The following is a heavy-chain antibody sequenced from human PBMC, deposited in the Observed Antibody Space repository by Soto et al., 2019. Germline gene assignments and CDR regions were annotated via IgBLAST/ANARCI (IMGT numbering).Heavy chain of an antibody. CDR1: GGTFSSYA. CDR3: ARGDFWSGYPFDYYYCGMDV. Sequence: QVQLVQSGAEVKKPGSSVKVSCKASGGTFSSYAISWVRQAPGQGLEWMGGIIPIFGTANYAQKFQGRVTITADESTSTAYMELSSLRSEDTAVYYCARGDFWSGYPFDYYYCGMDVWGQGTTVTVSS. V-gene: IGHV1-69*01. CDR2: IIPIFGTA. J-gene: IGHJ6*02. D-gene: IGHD3-3*01.